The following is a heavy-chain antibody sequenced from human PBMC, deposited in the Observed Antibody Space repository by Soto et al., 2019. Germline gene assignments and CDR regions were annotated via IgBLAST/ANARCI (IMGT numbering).Heavy chain of an antibody. V-gene: IGHV4-59*01. J-gene: IGHJ4*02. D-gene: IGHD4-4*01. CDR2: IYYSGST. Sequence: ETLSLTCTVSGGSISSYYWSWIRQPPGKGLEWIGYIYYSGSTNYNPSLKSRVTISVDTSKNQFSLKLSSVTAADTAVYYCARSPYYSNFDYWGQGTLVTVSS. CDR1: GGSISSYY. CDR3: ARSPYYSNFDY.